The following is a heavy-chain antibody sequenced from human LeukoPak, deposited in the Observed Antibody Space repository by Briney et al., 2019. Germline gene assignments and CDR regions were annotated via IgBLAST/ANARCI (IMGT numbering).Heavy chain of an antibody. CDR3: ARDYRYYYGSGSYPGAFDI. J-gene: IGHJ3*02. CDR1: GGSISSGSYY. Sequence: SETLSLTCTVSGGSISSGSYYWSWIRQPAGKGLEWIGYIYYSGSTYYNPSLKSRVTISVDTSKNQFSLKLSSVTAADTAVYYCARDYRYYYGSGSYPGAFDIWGQGTMVTVSS. D-gene: IGHD3-10*01. V-gene: IGHV4-31*03. CDR2: IYYSGST.